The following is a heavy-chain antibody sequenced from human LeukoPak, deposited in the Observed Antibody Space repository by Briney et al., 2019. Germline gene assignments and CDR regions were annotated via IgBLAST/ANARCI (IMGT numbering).Heavy chain of an antibody. Sequence: GGSLTLSCAASGFTFSSYGMHWVRQAPGKGLEGVAVIWYDGSNKYYADSVKGRFTISRDNSKNTLYLQMNSLRAEDTAVYYCARDRGRRYDYVWGSPLGYWGQGTLVTVSS. V-gene: IGHV3-33*01. CDR3: ARDRGRRYDYVWGSPLGY. CDR1: GFTFSSYG. D-gene: IGHD3-16*01. CDR2: IWYDGSNK. J-gene: IGHJ4*02.